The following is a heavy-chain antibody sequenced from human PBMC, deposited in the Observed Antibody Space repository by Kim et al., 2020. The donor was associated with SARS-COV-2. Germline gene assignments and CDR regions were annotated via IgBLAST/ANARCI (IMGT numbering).Heavy chain of an antibody. D-gene: IGHD6-13*01. CDR1: GGSISSSSYY. Sequence: SETLSLTCTVSGGSISSSSYYWGWIRQPPGKGLEWIGSIYYSGSTYYNPSLKSRVTISVDTSKNQFSLKLSSVTAADTAVYYCAPQISSSGYIWFDPWGQGTLVTVSS. CDR2: IYYSGST. CDR3: APQISSSGYIWFDP. V-gene: IGHV4-39*01. J-gene: IGHJ5*02.